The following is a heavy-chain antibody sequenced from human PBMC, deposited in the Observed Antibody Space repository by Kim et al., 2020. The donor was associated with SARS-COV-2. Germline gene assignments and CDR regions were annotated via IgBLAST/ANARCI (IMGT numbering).Heavy chain of an antibody. J-gene: IGHJ4*02. D-gene: IGHD6-19*01. Sequence: GGSLRLSCVTSEFTFSNYEMSWVRQAPGKGLEWVSYISATGRTKYYADSVKGRFTISRDNAKNSVYMEVNNLRAEDTGVYYCARDTSGWPDYWGQGTQVTVSS. CDR1: EFTFSNYE. CDR2: ISATGRTK. V-gene: IGHV3-48*03. CDR3: ARDTSGWPDY.